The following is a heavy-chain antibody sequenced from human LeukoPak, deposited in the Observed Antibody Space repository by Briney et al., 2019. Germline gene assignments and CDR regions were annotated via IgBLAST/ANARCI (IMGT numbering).Heavy chain of an antibody. CDR1: GYSIISAYY. CDR3: ARDGAASYMDA. J-gene: IGHJ6*03. Sequence: SETLSLTCAVSGYSIISAYYWGWIRQPPGTGLEWIGSINHSGTTSYNPSLKSRVTISVDTSKNQFSLKLSSVTAADTAVYYCARDGAASYMDAWGKGTTVTVSS. D-gene: IGHD6-25*01. CDR2: INHSGTT. V-gene: IGHV4-38-2*02.